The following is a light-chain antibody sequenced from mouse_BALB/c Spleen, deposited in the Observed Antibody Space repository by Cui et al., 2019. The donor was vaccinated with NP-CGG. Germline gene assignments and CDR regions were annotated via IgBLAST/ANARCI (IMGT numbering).Light chain of an antibody. J-gene: IGLJ1*01. CDR1: TGAGTTSNY. V-gene: IGLV1*01. CDR2: GTN. CDR3: ALWYSNHWV. Sequence: QAVVTPESALTTSPGETVTFTCRSSTGAGTTSNYANWVQEKPDHLFTGLIGGTNNRTPGVPARFSGSLIGDKAALTITGAQTEDEAIYFCALWYSNHWVFGGGTKLTVL.